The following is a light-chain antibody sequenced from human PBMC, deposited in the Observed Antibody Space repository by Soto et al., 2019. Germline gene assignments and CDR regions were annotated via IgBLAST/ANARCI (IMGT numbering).Light chain of an antibody. CDR2: KAS. J-gene: IGKJ1*01. Sequence: DIQMTQSPSTLSVSVGDRFTISCLASQTISSWLAWYQQKPGKAPKLLIYKASTLKSGVPSRFSGSGSGTEFTLTTSSLQPDDFATYYCQHYNSYSEAFGQGTKVDI. CDR3: QHYNSYSEA. CDR1: QTISSW. V-gene: IGKV1-5*03.